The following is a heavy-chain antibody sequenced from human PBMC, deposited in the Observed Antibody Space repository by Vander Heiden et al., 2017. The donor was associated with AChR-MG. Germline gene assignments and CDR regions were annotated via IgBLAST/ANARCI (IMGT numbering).Heavy chain of an antibody. V-gene: IGHV3-23*01. CDR1: RFNSFDNFA. Sequence: EVQLLESGGGLVPPGESLRLSCAASRFNSFDNFAITWVPQAPGRGLEWVSLISSSGAATYYADSGKGRFTISRDNSKNTLSLHMNSLRADDTAVYYCAKTFVDGSGTLDFPLFGWVVWGQGTKGTVSS. J-gene: IGHJ6*02. D-gene: IGHD3-10*01. CDR2: ISSSGAAT. CDR3: AKTFVDGSGTLDFPLFGWVV.